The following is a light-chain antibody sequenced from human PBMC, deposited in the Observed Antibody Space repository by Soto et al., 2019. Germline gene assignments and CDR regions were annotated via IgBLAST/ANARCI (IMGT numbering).Light chain of an antibody. CDR3: HQYNNWPPYT. CDR2: SAS. CDR1: QSVGSN. V-gene: IGKV3-15*01. J-gene: IGKJ2*01. Sequence: EIVMTQSPATLSVSPGERATLSCRASQSVGSNLAWYQQKAGQAPRLLIYSASTRATAIPARFSGSGSGTDFTLTISSLQSEDFAVYYCHQYNNWPPYTFGQGTKLEIK.